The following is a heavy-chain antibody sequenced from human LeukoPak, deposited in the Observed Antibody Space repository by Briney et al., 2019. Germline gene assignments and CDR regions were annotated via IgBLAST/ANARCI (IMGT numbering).Heavy chain of an antibody. CDR2: ISGSGGST. Sequence: GGTLRLSCAASGFTFSSYGMSWVRQAPGKGLEWVSGISGSGGSTYYADSVKGRFTISRDNSKNTLYLQMNSLRAEDTAVYYCAKVKYYYDSSGYQYYFDYWGQGTLVTVSS. CDR3: AKVKYYYDSSGYQYYFDY. D-gene: IGHD3-22*01. V-gene: IGHV3-23*01. J-gene: IGHJ4*02. CDR1: GFTFSSYG.